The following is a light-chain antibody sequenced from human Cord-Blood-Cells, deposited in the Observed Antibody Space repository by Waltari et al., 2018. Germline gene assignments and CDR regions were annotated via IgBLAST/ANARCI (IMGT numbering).Light chain of an antibody. Sequence: QSALTQPASVSGSPGQSITISCTGTSSDVVGYNYVSWYQQHPGNAPKRMIYDVSNRPSGVSNRFSGSKSGNTASLTISGLQAEDEADYYCSSYTSSSTYVFGTGTKVTVL. CDR2: DVS. J-gene: IGLJ1*01. CDR1: SSDVVGYNY. V-gene: IGLV2-14*01. CDR3: SSYTSSSTYV.